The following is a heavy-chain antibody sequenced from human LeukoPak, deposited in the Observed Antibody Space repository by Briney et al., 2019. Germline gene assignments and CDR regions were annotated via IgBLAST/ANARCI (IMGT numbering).Heavy chain of an antibody. J-gene: IGHJ4*02. CDR1: GFTFSGSA. V-gene: IGHV3-73*01. Sequence: GGSLRLSCVVSGFTFSGSAVHWVRQASGKGLEWVGRIRSKANNYATAYAASVKGRFTISRDDSKDTAYLQMNRLKTEDTAVYYCTGDNFDSSVKFDYWGQGTLVTVSS. D-gene: IGHD3-22*01. CDR3: TGDNFDSSVKFDY. CDR2: IRSKANNYAT.